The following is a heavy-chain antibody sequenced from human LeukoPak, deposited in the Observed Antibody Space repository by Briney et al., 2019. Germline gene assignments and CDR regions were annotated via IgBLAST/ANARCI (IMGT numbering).Heavy chain of an antibody. J-gene: IGHJ3*02. CDR1: GFTFSSYA. V-gene: IGHV3-21*01. Sequence: PGGSLRLSCAASGFTFSSYAMNWVRQAPGKGLEWVSSITSSGSYIYYADSVKGRFAISRDNAKNSLCLQMNSLRAEDTALYYCARDRDTSGFYFTSAAFDIWGQGTMVTVSS. CDR3: ARDRDTSGFYFTSAAFDI. D-gene: IGHD3-22*01. CDR2: ITSSGSYI.